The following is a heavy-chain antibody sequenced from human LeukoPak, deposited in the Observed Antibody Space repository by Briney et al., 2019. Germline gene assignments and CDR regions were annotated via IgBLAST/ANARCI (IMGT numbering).Heavy chain of an antibody. J-gene: IGHJ5*02. CDR3: ARDPGSYGDNVFS. CDR2: IYYSGST. D-gene: IGHD4-17*01. V-gene: IGHV4-30-4*01. Sequence: SQTLSLTCTVSGGSISCGDYYWSWIRQPPGKGLEWIGYIYYSGSTYYNPSLKSRVTISIDTSKNQFSLKLSSVTAADTAVYYCARDPGSYGDNVFSWGQETLVTVSS. CDR1: GGSISCGDYY.